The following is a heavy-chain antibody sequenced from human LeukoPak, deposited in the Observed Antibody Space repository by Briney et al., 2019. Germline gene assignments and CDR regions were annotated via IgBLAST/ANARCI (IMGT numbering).Heavy chain of an antibody. V-gene: IGHV4-59*03. CDR3: GCYDILTGSGVDY. Sequence: SETLSLTCTVSGGSISGYYWSWIRQPPGRGLEWIGYIHYSGTTNYNPSLKSRLTISVDMSKNRFSLRLSSVTAADTAVYYCGCYDILTGSGVDYWGQGTLVTVSS. D-gene: IGHD3-9*01. J-gene: IGHJ4*02. CDR2: IHYSGTT. CDR1: GGSISGYY.